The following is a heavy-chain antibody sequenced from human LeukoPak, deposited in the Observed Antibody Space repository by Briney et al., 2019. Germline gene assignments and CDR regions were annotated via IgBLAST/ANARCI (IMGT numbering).Heavy chain of an antibody. CDR3: ARTGDYFQAT. V-gene: IGHV4-39*01. CDR2: IYYSGST. J-gene: IGHJ5*02. Sequence: PSETLSLTCTVWGGSISSSSYYWGWIRQPPGKVLEWIGSIYYSGSTYYNPSLKSRVTISVDTSKNQFSLKLSSVPAADTAVYYCARTGDYFQATWGQGTLVTVSS. D-gene: IGHD2/OR15-2a*01. CDR1: GGSISSSSYY.